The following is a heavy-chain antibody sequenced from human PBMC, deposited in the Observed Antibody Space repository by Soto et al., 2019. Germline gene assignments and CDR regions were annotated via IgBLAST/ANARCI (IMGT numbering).Heavy chain of an antibody. CDR2: IYWDDDK. Sequence: QITLKESGPTLVKPTQTLTLTCTLSGFSLSTSGVGVGWIRKPPGKALEWLALIYWDDDKRYSPSLKSRLTVTKDTSKNQVAMTMTNMVPVDTGTYYCEGSSGRFRSFDYWGQGTLVTVSS. CDR1: GFSLSTSGVG. CDR3: EGSSGRFRSFDY. V-gene: IGHV2-5*02. D-gene: IGHD1-26*01. J-gene: IGHJ4*02.